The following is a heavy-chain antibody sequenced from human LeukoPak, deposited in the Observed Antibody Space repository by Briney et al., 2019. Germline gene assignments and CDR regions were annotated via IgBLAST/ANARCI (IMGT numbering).Heavy chain of an antibody. CDR2: ISYDGSNK. CDR3: AKDYYDSSGYYPYFDY. Sequence: GGSLRLSCAASGFTFSSYGMHWVRQAPGKGLEWVAVISYDGSNKYYADSVKGRFTISRDNSKNTLYLQMNSLRAEDTAVYYCAKDYYDSSGYYPYFDYWGQGTLVTVSS. D-gene: IGHD3-22*01. J-gene: IGHJ4*02. CDR1: GFTFSSYG. V-gene: IGHV3-30*18.